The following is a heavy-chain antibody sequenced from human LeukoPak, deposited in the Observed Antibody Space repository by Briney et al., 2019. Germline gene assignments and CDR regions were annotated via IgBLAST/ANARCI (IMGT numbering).Heavy chain of an antibody. CDR1: GYSFTSYW. CDR2: IYPGDSDT. V-gene: IGHV5-51*01. Sequence: KPGESLKISCKGSGYSFTSYWIGWVRQMPGKGLEWKGIIYPGDSDTRYSPSFQGQVTISADKSISTAYLQWSSLKASDSAMYYCATNTMFRGIHAFDIWGQGTMVTVSS. CDR3: ATNTMFRGIHAFDI. D-gene: IGHD3-10*01. J-gene: IGHJ3*02.